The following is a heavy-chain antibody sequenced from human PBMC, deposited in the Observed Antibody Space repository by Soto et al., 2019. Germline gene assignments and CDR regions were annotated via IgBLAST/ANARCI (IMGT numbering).Heavy chain of an antibody. CDR3: ARDRWSSSWTNYYYYGMDV. CDR1: GGSISSSNW. D-gene: IGHD6-13*01. CDR2: IYHSGST. V-gene: IGHV4-4*02. Sequence: PSETLSLTCAVSGGSISSSNWWSWVRQPPGKGLEWIGEIYHSGSTNYNPSLKSRVTISVDKSKNQFSLKLSSVTAADTAVYYCARDRWSSSWTNYYYYGMDVWGQGSTVTVSS. J-gene: IGHJ6*02.